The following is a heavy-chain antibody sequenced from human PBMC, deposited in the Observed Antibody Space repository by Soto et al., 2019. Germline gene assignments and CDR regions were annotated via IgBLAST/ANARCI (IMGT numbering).Heavy chain of an antibody. D-gene: IGHD4-4*01. Sequence: GGSLRLSCAASGFTFSSYWMNWFRQAPGKGLVWVSLINSDGSSTSYAESVKGGFTISRDNAKNTLYLQMNSLRAEDTAVYYCARGETVTTPNYYYYYMDVWGKGTTVTVSS. CDR1: GFTFSSYW. J-gene: IGHJ6*03. CDR2: INSDGSST. CDR3: ARGETVTTPNYYYYYMDV. V-gene: IGHV3-74*01.